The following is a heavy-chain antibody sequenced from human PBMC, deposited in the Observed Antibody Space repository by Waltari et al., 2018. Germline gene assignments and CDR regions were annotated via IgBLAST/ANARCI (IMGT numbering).Heavy chain of an antibody. J-gene: IGHJ4*02. CDR2: VDPEDGET. CDR1: GYTFTDYY. Sequence: EVQLVQSGAEVKTPGATVKISCQVSGYTFTDYYLPWVQQAPGKGLEWMGLVDPEDGETIYAEKFQGRVTITADTSTDTAYMELSSLRSEDTAVYYCATAQRYIAAAANDYWGQGTLVTVSS. V-gene: IGHV1-69-2*01. D-gene: IGHD6-13*01. CDR3: ATAQRYIAAAANDY.